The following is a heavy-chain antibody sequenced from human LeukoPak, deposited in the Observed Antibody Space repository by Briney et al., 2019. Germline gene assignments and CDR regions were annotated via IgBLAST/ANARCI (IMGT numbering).Heavy chain of an antibody. V-gene: IGHV4-59*08. CDR3: ARLAYCGGDCYPVDY. CDR1: GGSISSYY. CDR2: IYYSGST. Sequence: PSETLSLTCTVSGGSISSYYWSWIRQPPGKGLEWIGYIYYSGSTNYNPSLKSRVTISVDTSKNQFSLKLSSVTAADTAVYYCARLAYCGGDCYPVDYWGQGTLVTVSS. D-gene: IGHD2-21*02. J-gene: IGHJ4*02.